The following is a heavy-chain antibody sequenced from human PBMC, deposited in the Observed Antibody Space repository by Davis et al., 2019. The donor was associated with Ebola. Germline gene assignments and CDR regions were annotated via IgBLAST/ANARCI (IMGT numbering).Heavy chain of an antibody. V-gene: IGHV1-8*01. CDR2: MNTSSGNT. Sequence: ASLKVSCKASGYSLSSYDIIWVRQATGQGLEWMGWMNTSSGNTGYAQKFQGSVTMTRDTSITTAYMELSSLRSEDTAVYYCARASAEVLTYYYGMDVWGQGTTVTVPS. CDR3: ARASAEVLTYYYGMDV. J-gene: IGHJ6*02. CDR1: GYSLSSYD. D-gene: IGHD1-14*01.